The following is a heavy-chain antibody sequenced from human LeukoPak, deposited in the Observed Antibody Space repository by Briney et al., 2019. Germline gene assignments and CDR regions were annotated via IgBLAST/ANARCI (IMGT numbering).Heavy chain of an antibody. CDR1: GGSISSGGYY. D-gene: IGHD5-18*01. CDR3: AKDLVDTAIYYYYGMDV. Sequence: SETLSLTCTVSGGSISSGGYYWSWIRQPPGKGLEWIGYIYHSGSTYYNPSLKSRVTISVDRSKNQFSLKLSSVTAADTAVYYCAKDLVDTAIYYYYGMDVWGQGTTVTVSS. J-gene: IGHJ6*02. V-gene: IGHV4-30-2*02. CDR2: IYHSGST.